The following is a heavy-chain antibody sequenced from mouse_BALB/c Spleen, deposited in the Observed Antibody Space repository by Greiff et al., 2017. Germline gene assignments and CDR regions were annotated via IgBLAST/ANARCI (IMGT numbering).Heavy chain of an antibody. Sequence: VMLVESGPGLVAPSQSLSITCTVSGFSLTGYGVNWVRQPPGKGLEWLGMIWGDGSTDYNSALKSRLSISKDNSKSQVFLKMNSLQTDDTARYYCARDRGLLRPPMDYWGQGTSVTVSS. CDR3: ARDRGLLRPPMDY. CDR1: GFSLTGYG. D-gene: IGHD1-2*01. CDR2: IWGDGST. V-gene: IGHV2-6-7*01. J-gene: IGHJ4*01.